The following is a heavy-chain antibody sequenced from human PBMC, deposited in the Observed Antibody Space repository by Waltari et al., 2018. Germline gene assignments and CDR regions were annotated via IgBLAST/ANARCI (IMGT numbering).Heavy chain of an antibody. Sequence: EVQLVESGGGLVQPGGSLRLSCAASGFTFSSYWMHWVRQAPGKGLGWVSRINSDGTNTIYADAVKGRFTISRDNAKNTLYLQMNSLRAEDTAVYYCAREYCSSTSCYYAFDIWGQGTMVTVSS. CDR3: AREYCSSTSCYYAFDI. CDR1: GFTFSSYW. V-gene: IGHV3-74*01. J-gene: IGHJ3*02. CDR2: INSDGTNT. D-gene: IGHD2-2*01.